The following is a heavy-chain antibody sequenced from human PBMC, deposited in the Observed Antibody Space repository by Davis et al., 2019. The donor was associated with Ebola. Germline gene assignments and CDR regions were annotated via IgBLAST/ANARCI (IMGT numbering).Heavy chain of an antibody. V-gene: IGHV1-2*06. J-gene: IGHJ4*02. CDR1: GYTFTDYY. Sequence: ASVKVSCKASGYTFTDYYMHSVRQAPGPGLEWMGRINPNSGGTDYAQKFQARVTMTRNTSISTAYMELSSLRSEDTAVYYCARGKRYYDSSGYQYYFGYWGQGTLVTVSS. D-gene: IGHD3-22*01. CDR2: INPNSGGT. CDR3: ARGKRYYDSSGYQYYFGY.